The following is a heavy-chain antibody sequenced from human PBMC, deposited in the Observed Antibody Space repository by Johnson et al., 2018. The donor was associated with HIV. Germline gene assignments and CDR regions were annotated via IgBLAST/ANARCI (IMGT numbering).Heavy chain of an antibody. V-gene: IGHV3-30*18. Sequence: QMQLVESGGGVVQPGRSLRVSCGTSGFTFSSYDMHWVRQAPGKGLEWVAVISYDGSNKYYADSVKGRFTISRDNSKNTLYLQMNSLRAEDTAVYYCAKGHCIAAAGVGAACHAFDIWGQGTMVTVSS. J-gene: IGHJ3*02. D-gene: IGHD6-13*01. CDR2: ISYDGSNK. CDR1: GFTFSSYD. CDR3: AKGHCIAAAGVGAACHAFDI.